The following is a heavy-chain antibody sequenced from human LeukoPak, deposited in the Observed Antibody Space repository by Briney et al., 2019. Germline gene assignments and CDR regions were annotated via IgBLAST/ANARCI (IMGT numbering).Heavy chain of an antibody. CDR3: AKAGIGVVGYFDY. CDR2: IRGSGGGT. Sequence: PGGSLRLSCAAPGFTFSSYAMSWVRQAPGKGLEWASAIRGSGGGTYHADSVKGRFTISRDNSKHTLYLQMNSLRDEDTALYYCAKAGIGVVGYFDYWGQGTLVTVSS. V-gene: IGHV3-23*01. D-gene: IGHD6-19*01. CDR1: GFTFSSYA. J-gene: IGHJ4*02.